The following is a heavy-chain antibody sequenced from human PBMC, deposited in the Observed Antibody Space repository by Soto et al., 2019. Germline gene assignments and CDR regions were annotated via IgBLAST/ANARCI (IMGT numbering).Heavy chain of an antibody. J-gene: IGHJ3*02. D-gene: IGHD6-13*01. V-gene: IGHV4-59*08. Sequence: QVQLQESGPGLVKPSETLSLTCTVAGCSIAGYNCAWIRQTPGKALEWVGYVYSTGGSRYNPSLKDRVTLSMDTSTSTFSLQMRSVTAADTAVYYCVRQGIGTLPGVVDIWGRGTMVTVSS. CDR3: VRQGIGTLPGVVDI. CDR2: VYSTGGS. CDR1: GCSIAGYN.